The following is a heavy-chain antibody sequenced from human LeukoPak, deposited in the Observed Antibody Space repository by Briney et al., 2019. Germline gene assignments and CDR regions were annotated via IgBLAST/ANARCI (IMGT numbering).Heavy chain of an antibody. J-gene: IGHJ6*03. V-gene: IGHV4-34*01. D-gene: IGHD2-8*01. Sequence: RSETLSLTCAVYGGSFSGYYWSWIRQPPGKGLEWIGEIDHSGSTNYNPSLKRRVTISVYTSKNQFSRKLSSVAAADTAVYYCARVLRRNKRVGYYMDVWGEGTTVTASS. CDR3: ARVLRRNKRVGYYMDV. CDR1: GGSFSGYY. CDR2: IDHSGST.